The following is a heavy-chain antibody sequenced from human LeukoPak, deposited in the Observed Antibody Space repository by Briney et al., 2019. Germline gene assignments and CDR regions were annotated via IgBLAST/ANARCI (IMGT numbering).Heavy chain of an antibody. CDR3: ARAPPGMAVGPGDY. CDR2: ISAYNGDT. Sequence: GASVKVSCKASGYTFTSYGISWVRQAPGQGIEWMGWISAYNGDTRYPQNLQGRVTMTTDTSTSTAYMELRSLRSDDTAVYYCARAPPGMAVGPGDYWGQGTLVTVSS. J-gene: IGHJ4*02. V-gene: IGHV1-18*01. CDR1: GYTFTSYG. D-gene: IGHD6-19*01.